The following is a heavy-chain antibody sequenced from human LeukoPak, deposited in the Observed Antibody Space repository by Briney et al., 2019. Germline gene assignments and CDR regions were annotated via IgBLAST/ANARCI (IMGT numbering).Heavy chain of an antibody. CDR3: ATGTTTVIRGVYYYYYGMDV. CDR2: ISGYNGNT. J-gene: IGHJ6*02. CDR1: GYTFTSYG. D-gene: IGHD3-10*01. Sequence: ASVKVSCKAFGYTFTSYGISWMRQAPGQGLEWMGWISGYNGNTNYAQKVQGRITMTTDTSTSTAYMELRSLRSDDTAVYYCATGTTTVIRGVYYYYYGMDVWGQGTTVTVSS. V-gene: IGHV1-18*01.